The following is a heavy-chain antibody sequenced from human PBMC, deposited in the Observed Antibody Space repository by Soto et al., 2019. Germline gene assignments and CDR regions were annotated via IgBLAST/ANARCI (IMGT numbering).Heavy chain of an antibody. Sequence: GASVKVSCKASGGTFSSYAISWVRQAPGQGLERMGWISAYNGNTNYAQKLQGRVTMTTDTSTSTAYMELRSLRSDDTAVYYCARGSPITMVRGDSYGMDVWGQGTTVTVSS. D-gene: IGHD3-10*01. CDR2: ISAYNGNT. V-gene: IGHV1-18*01. J-gene: IGHJ6*02. CDR3: ARGSPITMVRGDSYGMDV. CDR1: GGTFSSYA.